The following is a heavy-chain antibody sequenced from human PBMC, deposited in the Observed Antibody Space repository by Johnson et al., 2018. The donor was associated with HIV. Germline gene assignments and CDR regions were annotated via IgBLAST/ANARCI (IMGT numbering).Heavy chain of an antibody. CDR3: AREGGGSNEDDAFDI. CDR1: GFTFDDYA. CDR2: ISWNSNNR. J-gene: IGHJ3*02. D-gene: IGHD1-26*01. V-gene: IGHV3-9*01. Sequence: VQLVESGGGLVKPGGSLRLSCAASGFTFDDYAMHWVRQAPGKGLEWVSGISWNSNNRDYADSVKGRITIARDNAKKSLYLQMNSLRVEDTALYYCAREGGGSNEDDAFDIWGQGTMVTVSS.